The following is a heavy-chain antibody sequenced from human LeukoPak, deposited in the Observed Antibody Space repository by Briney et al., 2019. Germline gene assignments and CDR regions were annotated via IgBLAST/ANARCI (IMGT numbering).Heavy chain of an antibody. CDR3: VRQMAVAGKAGFDY. CDR2: IYTTGST. V-gene: IGHV4-4*07. D-gene: IGHD6-19*01. CDR1: GGFISSYY. J-gene: IGHJ4*02. Sequence: SDTLSLTCTVSGGFISSYYWTWIRQPAGKGLEWIGRIYTTGSTKYNPSLNSRVTMSVDTTKNQFSLKLSSATAADTAVYYCVRQMAVAGKAGFDYWGQGTLVTASS.